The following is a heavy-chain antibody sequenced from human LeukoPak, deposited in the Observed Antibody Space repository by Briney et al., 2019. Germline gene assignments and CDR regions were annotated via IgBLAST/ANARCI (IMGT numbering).Heavy chain of an antibody. D-gene: IGHD3-9*01. Sequence: ASVKVSCKASGYTFTSYGISWVRQAPGQGLEWMGWISAYNGNTNYAQKLQGRVTMTTDTSTSTAYMELRSLRSDDTAVYYCAATYYDILTGYYPNLYYYYGMDVWGQGTTVTVSS. V-gene: IGHV1-18*01. J-gene: IGHJ6*02. CDR3: AATYYDILTGYYPNLYYYYGMDV. CDR1: GYTFTSYG. CDR2: ISAYNGNT.